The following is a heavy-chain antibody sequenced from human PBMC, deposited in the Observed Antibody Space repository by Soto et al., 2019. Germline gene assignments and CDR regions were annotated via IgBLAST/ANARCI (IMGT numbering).Heavy chain of an antibody. CDR3: ATWHLREHAYDI. D-gene: IGHD4-17*01. Sequence: DVQLVESGGGLIQPGGSLRLSCAAFGLTVNGKKYLAWVRQAPGKGLEWVSALYDVDGTYYADSVKGRFTTSGDSSKTIVYLQMNSLRPDDTAVYYCATWHLREHAYDIWGQGTAVTVPS. J-gene: IGHJ3*02. V-gene: IGHV3-53*01. CDR2: LYDVDGT. CDR1: GLTVNGKKY.